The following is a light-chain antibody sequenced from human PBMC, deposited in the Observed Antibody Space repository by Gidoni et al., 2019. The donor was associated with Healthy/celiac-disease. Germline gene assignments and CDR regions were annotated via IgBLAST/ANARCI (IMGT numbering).Light chain of an antibody. J-gene: IGKJ5*01. V-gene: IGKV3-11*01. Sequence: VLTQSPATLSLSPGEGATLSCRTSQSVSSYLAWYQQKPGQAPRLPIADATNRATGNPARYSGSGSGTYFTLTISSLEPEDFAVYYCQQRSNWQTTFGQGTRLEIK. CDR2: DAT. CDR1: QSVSSY. CDR3: QQRSNWQTT.